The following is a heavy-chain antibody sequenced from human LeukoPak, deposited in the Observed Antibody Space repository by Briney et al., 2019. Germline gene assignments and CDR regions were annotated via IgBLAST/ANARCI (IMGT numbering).Heavy chain of an antibody. CDR3: ARDVRPGSGSYYRYYYYYMDV. D-gene: IGHD1-26*01. V-gene: IGHV4-61*02. Sequence: SQTLSLTCTVSGGSISSGSYYWSWIRQPAGKGLEWIGRIYTSGSTNYNPSLKSRVTISVDTSKNQFSLKLSSVTAADTAVYYCARDVRPGSGSYYRYYYYYMDVWGKGTTVTVSS. CDR1: GGSISSGSYY. CDR2: IYTSGST. J-gene: IGHJ6*03.